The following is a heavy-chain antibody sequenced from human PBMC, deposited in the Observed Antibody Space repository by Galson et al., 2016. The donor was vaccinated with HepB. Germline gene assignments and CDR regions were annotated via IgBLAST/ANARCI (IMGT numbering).Heavy chain of an antibody. J-gene: IGHJ4*02. CDR1: GFSVSNNY. CDR2: INQDGSEK. V-gene: IGHV3-7*04. CDR3: ARAYQYTLDY. D-gene: IGHD1-1*01. Sequence: SLRLSCAPSGFSVSNNYMNWVRQAPGKGLEWVANINQDGSEKHYLDSVRGRFTISRDNAKNSLYLQMNSLRAEDTAVYFCARAYQYTLDYWGQGTLVTVSS.